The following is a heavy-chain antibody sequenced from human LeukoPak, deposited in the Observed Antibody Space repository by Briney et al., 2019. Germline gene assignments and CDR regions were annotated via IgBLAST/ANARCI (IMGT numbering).Heavy chain of an antibody. CDR3: AREPPSHYYFDN. CDR1: GYTFTNYF. V-gene: IGHV1-46*01. D-gene: IGHD3-3*02. CDR2: INPSGGST. J-gene: IGHJ4*02. Sequence: GASVKVSCKASGYTFTNYFMHWLRQAPAQGLECMGIINPSGGSTSCAQKFQGRVTVTRDTSTSTVYMELSSLRSEDTAVYYCAREPPSHYYFDNWGQGTLVTVSS.